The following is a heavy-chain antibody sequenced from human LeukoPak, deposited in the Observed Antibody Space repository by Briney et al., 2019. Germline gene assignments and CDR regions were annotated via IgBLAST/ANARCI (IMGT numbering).Heavy chain of an antibody. J-gene: IGHJ3*02. CDR2: ISAYNGNT. CDR1: GYTFTSYG. D-gene: IGHD3-10*01. V-gene: IGHV1-18*04. Sequence: ASVKVSCKASGYTFTSYGISWVRQAPGQGLEWMGWISAYNGNTNYAQKLQGRVTMTTDTSTSTAYMELRSLRSDDTAVDYCARDQNGELLWFGELLGAFDIWGQGTMVTVSS. CDR3: ARDQNGELLWFGELLGAFDI.